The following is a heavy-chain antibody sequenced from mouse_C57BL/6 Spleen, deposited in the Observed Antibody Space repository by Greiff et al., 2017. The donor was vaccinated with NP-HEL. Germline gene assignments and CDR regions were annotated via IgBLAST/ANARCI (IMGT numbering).Heavy chain of an antibody. CDR2: INPDSSTI. J-gene: IGHJ3*01. CDR3: ARPGIYDGYYEFAY. V-gene: IGHV4-1*01. D-gene: IGHD2-3*01. CDR1: GIDFSRYW. Sequence: EVKLLESGGGLVQPGGSLKLSCAASGIDFSRYWMSWVRRAPGKGLEWIGEINPDSSTINYAPSLKDKFIISRDNAKNTLYLQMSKVRSEDTALYYCARPGIYDGYYEFAYWGQGTLVTVSA.